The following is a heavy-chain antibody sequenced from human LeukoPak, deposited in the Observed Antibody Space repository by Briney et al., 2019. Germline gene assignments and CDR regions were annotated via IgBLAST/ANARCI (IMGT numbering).Heavy chain of an antibody. J-gene: IGHJ4*02. Sequence: SETLSLTCTDCGGSISSDSLSWIRQPPSKRLSRIGYIYYSGSTSYNPSLKSRVTISVDTSKNQFSLKLSSVTAADTAVCYCARVYDSSGYYLGYWGQGTLVTVSS. CDR1: GGSISSDS. V-gene: IGHV4-59*01. CDR2: IYYSGST. D-gene: IGHD3-22*01. CDR3: ARVYDSSGYYLGY.